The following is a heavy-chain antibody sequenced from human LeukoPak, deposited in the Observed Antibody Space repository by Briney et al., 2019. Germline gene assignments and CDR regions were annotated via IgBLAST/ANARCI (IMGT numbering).Heavy chain of an antibody. J-gene: IGHJ6*03. CDR3: ARSQGSIKFYSPGSGAYYYYDMDV. D-gene: IGHD3-10*01. CDR2: IIPIIGRP. CDR1: GGSFSTYA. Sequence: SVKVSCKASGGSFSTYAMNWVRQAPGQGLEWMGGIIPIIGRPNYAQKFQGRVTITTDESTSTAYMELSSLRSEDTAVYYCARSQGSIKFYSPGSGAYYYYDMDVWGKGTSVTVSS. V-gene: IGHV1-69*05.